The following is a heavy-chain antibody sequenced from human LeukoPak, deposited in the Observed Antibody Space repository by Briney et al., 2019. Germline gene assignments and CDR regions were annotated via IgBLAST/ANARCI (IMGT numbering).Heavy chain of an antibody. Sequence: GGSLRLSCAASGFTFSSYGMHWVRQAPGKGLEWVAVISYDGSNKYYADSVKGRFTISRDNSKNTLYLQMNSLRAEDTAVYYCAKEMVRYFDWSGMYNWFDPWGQGTLVTVSS. CDR3: AKEMVRYFDWSGMYNWFDP. V-gene: IGHV3-30*18. D-gene: IGHD3-9*01. CDR2: ISYDGSNK. CDR1: GFTFSSYG. J-gene: IGHJ5*02.